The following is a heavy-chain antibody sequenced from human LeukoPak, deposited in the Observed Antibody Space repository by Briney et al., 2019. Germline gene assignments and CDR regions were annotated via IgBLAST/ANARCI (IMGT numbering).Heavy chain of an antibody. CDR3: ASAYSSTYYYYMDV. V-gene: IGHV4-61*02. J-gene: IGHJ6*03. CDR1: SGSISSGTYY. Sequence: PSETLSLTCTVSSGSISSGTYYWSWIRQPAGKGLEWIGRIYSSGSTNYNPSLKSRVTISVDTSKNQFSLKLSSVTAADTAVYYCASAYSSTYYYYMDVWGKGTTVTVSS. CDR2: IYSSGST. D-gene: IGHD2-2*01.